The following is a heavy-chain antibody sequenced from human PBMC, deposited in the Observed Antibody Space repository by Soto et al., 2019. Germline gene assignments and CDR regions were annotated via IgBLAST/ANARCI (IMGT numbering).Heavy chain of an antibody. CDR1: VLTFSSHS. CDR2: ISYDGSNK. D-gene: IGHD6-13*01. CDR3: ARDAGIAAAGRGDYYYYGMDV. J-gene: IGHJ6*02. Sequence: GASLRPSCLASVLTFSSHSMHWVPQAPGKELEWVAVISYDGSNKYYAASVKGRFTISRDNSKNTLYLQMNSLRAEDTAVYYCARDAGIAAAGRGDYYYYGMDVWGQGTTVTVSS. V-gene: IGHV3-30-3*01.